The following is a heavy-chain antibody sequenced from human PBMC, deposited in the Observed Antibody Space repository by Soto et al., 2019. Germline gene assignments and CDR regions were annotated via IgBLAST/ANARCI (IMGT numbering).Heavy chain of an antibody. D-gene: IGHD6-25*01. Sequence: GGSLRLSCAASGFTFSDYYMSWIRQVPGKGLEWVAYISGTSDSIPYADSVKGRFTISRDNAKNSLYLQMNRLRTEDTAVYYCARVGVLTAADTSDYWGQGTLVTVSS. J-gene: IGHJ4*02. V-gene: IGHV3-11*06. CDR3: ARVGVLTAADTSDY. CDR1: GFTFSDYY. CDR2: ISGTSDSI.